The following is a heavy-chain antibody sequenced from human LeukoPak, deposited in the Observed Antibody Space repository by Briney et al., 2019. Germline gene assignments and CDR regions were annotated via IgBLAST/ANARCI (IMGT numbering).Heavy chain of an antibody. V-gene: IGHV3-33*01. CDR3: VRDYCSGGSCYESKWFDP. Sequence: GGSLRLSCAASGFTFSKYGMHWVRQAPGKGLEWVAVIWFDGSNRNHADAVKGRFTISRDNSKNTLFLQMNSLRAEDTAVYFCVRDYCSGGSCYESKWFDPWSQGTLVTVSS. CDR1: GFTFSKYG. J-gene: IGHJ5*02. D-gene: IGHD2-15*01. CDR2: IWFDGSNR.